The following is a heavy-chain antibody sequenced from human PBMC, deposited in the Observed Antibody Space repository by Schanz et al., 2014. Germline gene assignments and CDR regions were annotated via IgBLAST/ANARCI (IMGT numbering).Heavy chain of an antibody. CDR3: ARGNNDYFYYYMDV. J-gene: IGHJ6*03. Sequence: QVQLEESGPGMVKPSETLSLNCTVSGGSFISYYWSWIRQPPGKGLEWIGYVSSTGSAESNPSLKSRVTLSVDTSKNQFSLKVRSVTAADTAVYFCARGNNDYFYYYMDVWGKGAAVNVSS. CDR1: GGSFISYY. CDR2: VSSTGSA. D-gene: IGHD1-1*01. V-gene: IGHV4-59*01.